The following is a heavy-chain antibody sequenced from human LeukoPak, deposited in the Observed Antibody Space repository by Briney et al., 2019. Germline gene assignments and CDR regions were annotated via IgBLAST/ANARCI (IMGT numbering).Heavy chain of an antibody. CDR2: IYLYGTT. Sequence: SETLSLTCTVSGGSISSGDYYWSWIRQPPGKGLEWIGEIYLYGTTNYNPSFTSRVTMSVDRSRNQFSLKLTSVTAADTAVYYCARQKWEQQGRDYYFNGLDVWGPGTTVIVSS. CDR3: ARQKWEQQGRDYYFNGLDV. D-gene: IGHD1/OR15-1a*01. V-gene: IGHV4-30-2*01. J-gene: IGHJ6*02. CDR1: GGSISSGDYY.